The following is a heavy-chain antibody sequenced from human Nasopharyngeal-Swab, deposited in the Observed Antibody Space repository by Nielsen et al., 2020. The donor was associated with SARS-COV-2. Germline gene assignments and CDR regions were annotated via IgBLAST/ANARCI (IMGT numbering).Heavy chain of an antibody. Sequence: SATLSLTCTVSGGSISSSSYYWGWIRQPPGKGLEWIGSIYYSGSTYYNPSLKSRVTISVDTSKNQFSLKLSSVTAADTAVYYCARHHYAYYYGSGSYFQSRYYYYMDVWGKGTTVTVSS. CDR1: GGSISSSSYY. J-gene: IGHJ6*03. CDR3: ARHHYAYYYGSGSYFQSRYYYYMDV. V-gene: IGHV4-39*01. D-gene: IGHD3-10*01. CDR2: IYYSGST.